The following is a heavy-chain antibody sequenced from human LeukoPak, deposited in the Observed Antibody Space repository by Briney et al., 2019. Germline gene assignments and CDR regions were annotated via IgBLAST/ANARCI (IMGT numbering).Heavy chain of an antibody. CDR3: ARQRSRALDL. CDR1: GDSASNNVVA. D-gene: IGHD1-1*01. CDR2: TYFGSKWYN. V-gene: IGHV6-1*01. J-gene: IGHJ3*01. Sequence: SQTLSLTCAISGDSASNNVVAWNWIRQSPSRGLEVLGRTYFGSKWYNDYAVSVKSRITINPDTSKNQFSLQLNSVTPEDTAVYYCARQRSRALDLWGQGTMVTVSS.